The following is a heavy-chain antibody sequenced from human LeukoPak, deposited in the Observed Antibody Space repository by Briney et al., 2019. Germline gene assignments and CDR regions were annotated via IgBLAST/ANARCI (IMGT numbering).Heavy chain of an antibody. Sequence: SETLSLTCTVSGGSISSYYWSWIRQPPGKGLEWIGYIYYSGSTNYNPSLKSRVTISVDTSKNQFSLKLSSVTAADTAVYYCARFDGGNTDAFDIWGQGTMFTVSS. CDR1: GGSISSYY. CDR2: IYYSGST. CDR3: ARFDGGNTDAFDI. V-gene: IGHV4-59*01. D-gene: IGHD4-23*01. J-gene: IGHJ3*02.